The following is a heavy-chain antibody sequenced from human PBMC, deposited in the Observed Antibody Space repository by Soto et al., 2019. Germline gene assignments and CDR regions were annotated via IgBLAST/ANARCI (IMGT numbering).Heavy chain of an antibody. CDR3: ARASITIFGVVIKYYYYYGMDV. Sequence: GGSLSLSCAASGFTYSTYTMHWVRQAPGKGLEWVAVISCDGNNKFYADSVKGRFTISRDSTKQTLYLQMNSLRPDDTAMYYCARASITIFGVVIKYYYYYGMDVWGQGTTVTVSS. D-gene: IGHD3-3*01. J-gene: IGHJ6*02. CDR2: ISCDGNNK. V-gene: IGHV3-30-3*01. CDR1: GFTYSTYT.